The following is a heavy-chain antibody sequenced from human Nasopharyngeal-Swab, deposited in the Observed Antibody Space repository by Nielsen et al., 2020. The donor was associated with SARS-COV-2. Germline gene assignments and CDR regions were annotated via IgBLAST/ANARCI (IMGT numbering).Heavy chain of an antibody. CDR2: ISYDGSNK. D-gene: IGHD4-17*01. Sequence: GGSLRLSCAASGFTFSSYGMHWVRQAPGKGLEWVAVISYDGSNKYYADSVKGRFTISRDNSKNTLYLQMNGLRAEDTAVYYCAKYYGDYPYYYYYMDVWGKGTTVTVSS. J-gene: IGHJ6*03. CDR1: GFTFSSYG. V-gene: IGHV3-30*18. CDR3: AKYYGDYPYYYYYMDV.